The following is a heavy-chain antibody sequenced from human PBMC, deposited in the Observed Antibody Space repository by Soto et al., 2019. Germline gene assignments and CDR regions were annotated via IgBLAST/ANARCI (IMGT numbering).Heavy chain of an antibody. CDR1: GGSFTGYY. V-gene: IGHV4-34*01. D-gene: IGHD2-15*01. J-gene: IGHJ4*02. CDR2: IKDGGST. CDR3: ARGQEGVVATH. Sequence: QVQLQQWGAGLLKPSETLSLTCAVNGGSFTGYYWSWVRQPPGKGLEWIGEIKDGGSTNYSPSLRSRATISADTPKKQFSRKVTSVTAADTAVYYCARGQEGVVATHWDQGTLVTVSS.